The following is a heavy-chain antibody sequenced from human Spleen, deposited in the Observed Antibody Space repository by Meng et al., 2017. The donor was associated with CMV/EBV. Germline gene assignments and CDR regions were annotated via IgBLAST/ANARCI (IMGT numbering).Heavy chain of an antibody. Sequence: GGSLRLSCAASGFTFSSYWMSWVRQAPGKGLEWVANIKQDGSEKYYVDSVKGRFTISRGNAKNSLYLQMNSLRAEDTAVYYCARDRGECSSTSCYHVYWGQGTLVTVSS. CDR2: IKQDGSEK. D-gene: IGHD2-2*01. CDR3: ARDRGECSSTSCYHVY. J-gene: IGHJ4*02. CDR1: GFTFSSYW. V-gene: IGHV3-7*01.